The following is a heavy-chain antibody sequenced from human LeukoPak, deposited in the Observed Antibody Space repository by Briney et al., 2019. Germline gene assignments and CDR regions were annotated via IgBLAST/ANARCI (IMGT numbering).Heavy chain of an antibody. CDR2: IYHSGST. D-gene: IGHD2-15*01. J-gene: IGHJ4*02. CDR1: GGSISSGGYS. Sequence: PSETLSLTCAVSGGSISSGGYSWSWIRQPPGKGLEWIGYIYHSGSTYYNPSLKSRVTISVDRSKNQFSLKLSSVTAADTAVYYCARGYCSGGSCQPSDYWGQGTLVTVSS. V-gene: IGHV4-30-2*01. CDR3: ARGYCSGGSCQPSDY.